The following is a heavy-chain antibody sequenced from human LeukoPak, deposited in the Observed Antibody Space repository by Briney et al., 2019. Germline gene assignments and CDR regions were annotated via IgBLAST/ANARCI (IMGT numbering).Heavy chain of an antibody. CDR1: GLSFSSYS. Sequence: PGGSLRLSCVVSGLSFSSYSMTWVRQAPGKGLEWVSGISASGRDTWFPDSVKGRFTISRDNSKNTLFLQINSLRVEDTAIYYCAKDAAGPEYWGQGTLVTVSS. CDR2: ISASGRDT. J-gene: IGHJ4*02. V-gene: IGHV3-23*01. CDR3: AKDAAGPEY. D-gene: IGHD6-13*01.